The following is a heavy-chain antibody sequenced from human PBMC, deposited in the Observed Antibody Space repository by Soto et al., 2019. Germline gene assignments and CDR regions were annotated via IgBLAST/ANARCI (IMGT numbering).Heavy chain of an antibody. CDR2: IKEDGSEK. CDR1: GFTFSSYW. Sequence: EVQLVESGGGLVQPGGSLRLSCAASGFTFSSYWMSWVRQAPGKGLEWVANIKEDGSEKYYVDSVKGRFTISRDNANNSLYLQMNSLRAEDTAVYYCARFGYSSGWSSVFDYWGQGTLVTVSS. V-gene: IGHV3-7*01. CDR3: ARFGYSSGWSSVFDY. D-gene: IGHD6-19*01. J-gene: IGHJ4*02.